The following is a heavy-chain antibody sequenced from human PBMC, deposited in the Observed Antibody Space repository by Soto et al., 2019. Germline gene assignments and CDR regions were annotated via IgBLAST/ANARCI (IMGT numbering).Heavy chain of an antibody. J-gene: IGHJ6*03. CDR1: GFTFSSYG. D-gene: IGHD4-17*01. Sequence: GGSLRLSCAASGFTFSSYGMHWVRQAPGKGLEWVAVIWYDGSNKYYADSVKGRFTISRDNSKNTLYLQMNSLRAEDTAVYYCARGGGLTVTTYYYYYYMDVWGKGTTVTVSS. V-gene: IGHV3-33*01. CDR2: IWYDGSNK. CDR3: ARGGGLTVTTYYYYYYMDV.